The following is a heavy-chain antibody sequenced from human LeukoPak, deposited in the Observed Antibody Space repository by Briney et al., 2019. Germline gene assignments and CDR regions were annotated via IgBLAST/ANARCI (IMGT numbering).Heavy chain of an antibody. CDR2: VFYSGST. CDR3: ARPRSKGDAFDI. Sequence: PSETLSLSCTVSGGSISSSSYYWGWIRQPQGKGLEWIGTVFYSGSTYYSPSLKSRVTISVDTSKNQFSLRLSSVTAADTAVYYCARPRSKGDAFDIWGQGTMVTVSS. J-gene: IGHJ3*02. CDR1: GGSISSSSYY. V-gene: IGHV4-39*01. D-gene: IGHD3-10*01.